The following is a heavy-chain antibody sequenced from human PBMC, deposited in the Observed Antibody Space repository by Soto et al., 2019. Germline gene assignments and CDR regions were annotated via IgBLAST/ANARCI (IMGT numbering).Heavy chain of an antibody. J-gene: IGHJ4*02. CDR3: AKVLSVVLSAAANL. V-gene: IGHV3-23*01. CDR2: ISGSADST. CDR1: GFTFSSYA. D-gene: IGHD2-8*01. Sequence: GGSLRLSCAASGFTFSSYAMNWVRQAPGKGLEWVSGISGSADSTYYADSVKGRFTISRDISKNTLYLQMNSLRAEDTAVYYCAKVLSVVLSAAANLWGQGTLVTVSS.